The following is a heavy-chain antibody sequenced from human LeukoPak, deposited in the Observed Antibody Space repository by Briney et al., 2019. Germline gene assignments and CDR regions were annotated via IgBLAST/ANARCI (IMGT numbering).Heavy chain of an antibody. Sequence: SETLSLTCTVSGGSISSSSYYWGWIRQPPGKGLEWIGSIYYSGSTYYNPSLKSRVTISVDTSKNQFSLKLSSVTAADTAVYYCASDDYGGNLFAFDIWGQGTMVTVSS. D-gene: IGHD4-23*01. CDR3: ASDDYGGNLFAFDI. CDR2: IYYSGST. CDR1: GGSISSSSYY. V-gene: IGHV4-39*07. J-gene: IGHJ3*02.